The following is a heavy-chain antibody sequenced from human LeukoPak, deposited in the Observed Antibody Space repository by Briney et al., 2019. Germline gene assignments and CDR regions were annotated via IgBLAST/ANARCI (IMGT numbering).Heavy chain of an antibody. V-gene: IGHV1-24*01. CDR2: FDPEDGET. CDR3: ATARGPYDSSGYYAF. D-gene: IGHD3-22*01. Sequence: ASVKVSCKVSGYTLTELSMHWVRQAPGKGLEWMGGFDPEDGETIYAQKFQGRVTMTEDTSTDTAYMELSSLRSEATAVYYCATARGPYDSSGYYAFWGQGTLVTVSS. J-gene: IGHJ4*02. CDR1: GYTLTELS.